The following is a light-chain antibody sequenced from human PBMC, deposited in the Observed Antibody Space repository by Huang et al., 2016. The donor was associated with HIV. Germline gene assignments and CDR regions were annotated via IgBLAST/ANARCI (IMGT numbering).Light chain of an antibody. J-gene: IGKJ4*01. CDR2: YAS. CDR3: QQRSEWLT. Sequence: EIVLTQSPATLSLSPGERATLSCRASQSISTYLAWYQHRPGQSTRLLICYASKGAVGVPTRFSGRGSGTDFTLTISSMEPEDFAVYFCQQRSEWLTFGGGTRVDI. V-gene: IGKV3-11*01. CDR1: QSISTY.